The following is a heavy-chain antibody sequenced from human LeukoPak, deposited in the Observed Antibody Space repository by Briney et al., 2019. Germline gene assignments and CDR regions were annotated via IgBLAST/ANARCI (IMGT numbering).Heavy chain of an antibody. CDR1: GYTFSTYW. Sequence: KAGESLRISCKASGYTFSTYWIAWVRQMPGKGLEWMGIIYPSDSETRYSPSFQGQVTISVDKSISTAYLQWRSLKASDTAMYYCARRRAATTIYHYSMDFWGHRTTVIVSS. CDR3: ARRRAATTIYHYSMDF. CDR2: IYPSDSET. J-gene: IGHJ6*02. D-gene: IGHD5/OR15-5a*01. V-gene: IGHV5-51*01.